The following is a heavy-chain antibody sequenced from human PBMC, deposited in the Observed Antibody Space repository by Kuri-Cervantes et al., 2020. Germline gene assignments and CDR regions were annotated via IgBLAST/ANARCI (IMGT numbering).Heavy chain of an antibody. CDR2: INHSGST. D-gene: IGHD5-18*01. Sequence: GSLRLSCAVYGGSFSGHYWSWIRQPPGKGLEWTGEINHSGSTNYNPSLKSRVTISVDTSKNQFSLKLSSVTAADTAVYYCARGGIQLWLRTAPMDVWGQGTTVTVSS. V-gene: IGHV4-34*01. CDR3: ARGGIQLWLRTAPMDV. J-gene: IGHJ6*02. CDR1: GGSFSGHY.